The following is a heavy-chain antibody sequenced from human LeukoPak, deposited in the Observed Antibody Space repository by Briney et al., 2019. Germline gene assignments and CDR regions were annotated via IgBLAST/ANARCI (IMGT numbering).Heavy chain of an antibody. J-gene: IGHJ4*02. CDR2: VSYSGST. D-gene: IGHD3-3*01. V-gene: IGHV4-59*01. CDR1: GDSISNYF. Sequence: PSETLSLTCTVSGDSISNYFRSWIRQPPGKGLEWIGYVSYSGSTNYNPSLKSRVTISVDTSKNQFSLKLTSVTAADTAVYYCARKEWVPYYFDYWGQGTLVTVSS. CDR3: ARKEWVPYYFDY.